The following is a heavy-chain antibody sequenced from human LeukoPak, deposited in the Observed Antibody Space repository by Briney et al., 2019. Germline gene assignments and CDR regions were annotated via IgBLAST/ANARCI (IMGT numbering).Heavy chain of an antibody. D-gene: IGHD2-21*02. CDR2: ISRLGDTI. J-gene: IGHJ4*02. CDR3: ARVRRGGDSRYFDY. CDR1: GFTFTDYF. Sequence: GGSRRLSCAASGFTFTDYFMGWIRQAPGKGLEWVLHISRLGDTIDYADSVKGRFIISRDNAKNSLYLQMNSLRAEDTAVYFCARVRRGGDSRYFDYWGQGALVTVSS. V-gene: IGHV3-11*01.